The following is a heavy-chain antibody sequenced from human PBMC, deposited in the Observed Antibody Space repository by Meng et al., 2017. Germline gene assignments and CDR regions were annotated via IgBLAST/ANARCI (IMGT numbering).Heavy chain of an antibody. CDR3: ARDRSHDY. J-gene: IGHJ4*02. CDR2: INPNSGGT. CDR1: GYTFTGYY. Sequence: ASVKVSCKASGYTFTGYYMHWVRQAPGQGLEWMGWINPNSGGTSSAQRFQGRVTMTRDTSISTAYMELSSLRSDDTAVYYCARDRSHDYWGQGPLVTVSS. V-gene: IGHV1-2*02.